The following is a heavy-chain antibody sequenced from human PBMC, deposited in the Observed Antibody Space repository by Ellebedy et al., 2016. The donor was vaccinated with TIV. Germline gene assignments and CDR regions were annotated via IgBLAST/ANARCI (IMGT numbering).Heavy chain of an antibody. CDR2: IKQDGSET. CDR3: VRDLHWSYFD. J-gene: IGHJ4*02. V-gene: IGHV3-7*03. Sequence: PGGSLRLSCAASGFTFSNYWMSWVRQAPGKGLEWVANIKQDGSETYYVDSVKGRFTISRDNAKNSLYLQMNSLRAEDTAVYYCVRDLHWSYFDWGQGTLVTVSS. D-gene: IGHD1-26*01. CDR1: GFTFSNYW.